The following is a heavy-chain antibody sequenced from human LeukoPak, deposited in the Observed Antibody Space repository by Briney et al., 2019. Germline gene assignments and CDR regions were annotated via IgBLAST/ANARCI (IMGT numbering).Heavy chain of an antibody. V-gene: IGHV1-2*04. CDR2: INPNSGGT. CDR1: GYTFTGYY. Sequence: ASVKVSCKASGYTFTGYYMHWVRQAPGQGLEWMGWINPNSGGTNYAQKFQGWVTMTRDTSISTAYMELSRLRSDDTAAYYCARAAAGIWGYFDYWGQGTLVTVSS. CDR3: ARAAAGIWGYFDY. D-gene: IGHD6-25*01. J-gene: IGHJ4*02.